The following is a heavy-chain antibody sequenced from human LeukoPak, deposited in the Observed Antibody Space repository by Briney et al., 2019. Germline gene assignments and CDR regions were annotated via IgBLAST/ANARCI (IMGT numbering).Heavy chain of an antibody. J-gene: IGHJ4*02. V-gene: IGHV4-31*03. CDR1: GGSISSGGYY. CDR3: ARRLGMGPPYFDY. D-gene: IGHD7-27*01. CDR2: IYYSGST. Sequence: SETLSLTCTVSGGSISSGGYYWSWIRQHPGKGLEWIGYIYYSGSTYYNPSLKSRVTISVDTSKNQFSLKLSSVTAADTAVYYCARRLGMGPPYFDYWGQGTLVTVSS.